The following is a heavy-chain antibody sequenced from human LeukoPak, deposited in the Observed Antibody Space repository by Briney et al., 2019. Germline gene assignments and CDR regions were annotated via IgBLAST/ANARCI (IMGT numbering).Heavy chain of an antibody. CDR1: GYTFTSYG. V-gene: IGHV1-18*01. CDR2: ISAYNGNT. D-gene: IGHD3-22*01. J-gene: IGHJ4*02. Sequence: ASVKVSCKASGYTFTSYGISWVRQAPGQGLEWMGWISAYNGNTNYAQKLQGRVTMTTDTSTSTAYMELKSLRSDDTAVYYCARVKVDYYDSSGYYYYWGQGTLVTVSS. CDR3: ARVKVDYYDSSGYYYY.